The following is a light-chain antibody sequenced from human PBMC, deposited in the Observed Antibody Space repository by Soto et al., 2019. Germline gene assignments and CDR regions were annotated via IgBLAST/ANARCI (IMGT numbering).Light chain of an antibody. V-gene: IGKV3-20*01. Sequence: IVLTQSPGTLSLSPGERTTLFCRASQTVPSNYLAWYQHKPGQAPRLLIFGSSTRATGIPDRFSGGGSGTDFTLSISRLEPENFAVYYWQQYGSLYTFGQGTRLEI. J-gene: IGKJ2*01. CDR2: GSS. CDR3: QQYGSLYT. CDR1: QTVPSNY.